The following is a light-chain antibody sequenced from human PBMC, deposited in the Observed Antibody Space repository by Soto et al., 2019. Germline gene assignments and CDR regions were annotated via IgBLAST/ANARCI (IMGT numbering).Light chain of an antibody. CDR2: DAS. J-gene: IGKJ1*01. V-gene: IGKV3-11*01. Sequence: IVWTHSPATLSFSPGEIATLSFRASQSVSIYLAWYQQKPGQAPRLLIYDASNRATGIPARFSGSGSGTDFTLTISSLEPEDFAVYYCQQYNNWPRTFGQGTKVDIK. CDR3: QQYNNWPRT. CDR1: QSVSIY.